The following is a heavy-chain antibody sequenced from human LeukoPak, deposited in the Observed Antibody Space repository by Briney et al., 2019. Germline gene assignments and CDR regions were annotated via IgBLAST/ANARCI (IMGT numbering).Heavy chain of an antibody. J-gene: IGHJ4*02. CDR1: GFTFSSYA. V-gene: IGHV3-23*01. CDR2: ISGSGGST. D-gene: IGHD6-19*01. Sequence: SGGSLRLSCAASGFTFSSYAMSWVRQAPGKGLEWVSAISGSGGSTYYADSVKGRFTISRDNSKNTLYLQMNSLRAEDTAVYYCALGGYSSGWNFDYWGQRTLVTVSS. CDR3: ALGGYSSGWNFDY.